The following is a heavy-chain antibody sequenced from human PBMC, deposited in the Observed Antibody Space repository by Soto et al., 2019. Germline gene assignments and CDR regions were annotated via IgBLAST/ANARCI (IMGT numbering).Heavy chain of an antibody. V-gene: IGHV4-39*01. D-gene: IGHD6-25*01. CDR2: IYFTGNT. CDR3: AGQTFTIAAASYGRSNWFDP. Sequence: SETLSLTCSASGGSITSSSHFWGWVRQPPGKGLEWIGTIYFTGNTYYTPSLKSRLTMSIDTSKNEFSLRLNSVTAADTAVYYCAGQTFTIAAASYGRSNWFDPWGPGTLVTSPQ. CDR1: GGSITSSSHF. J-gene: IGHJ5*02.